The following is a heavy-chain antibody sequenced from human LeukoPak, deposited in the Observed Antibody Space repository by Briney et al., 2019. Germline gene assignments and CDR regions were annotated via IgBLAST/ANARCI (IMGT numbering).Heavy chain of an antibody. CDR1: GYTFSSYG. D-gene: IGHD3-3*01. Sequence: GASVKVSCKASGYTFSSYGISWVRQAPGQGLEWMGWISVYNGNTNYAQKLQGRVAMTTDTSTSTAYMELRSLRSDDTAVYYCARAHYDFWSGYAPDYMDVWGKGTTVTVSS. CDR2: ISVYNGNT. V-gene: IGHV1-18*01. CDR3: ARAHYDFWSGYAPDYMDV. J-gene: IGHJ6*03.